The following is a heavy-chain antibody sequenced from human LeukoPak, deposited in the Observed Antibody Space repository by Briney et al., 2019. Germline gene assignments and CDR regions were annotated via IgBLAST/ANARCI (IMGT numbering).Heavy chain of an antibody. J-gene: IGHJ3*02. V-gene: IGHV3-11*06. CDR2: ISSSSSYT. D-gene: IGHD5-18*01. CDR3: ARSALGRYSYASAFDI. CDR1: GFTFSDYY. Sequence: VKPGGSLRLSCAASGFTFSDYYMSWIRQAPGKGLEWVSYISSSSSYTNYAYSVKGRFTISRDNAKNSLYLQMNSLRAEDTAVYYCARSALGRYSYASAFDIWGQGTMVTVSS.